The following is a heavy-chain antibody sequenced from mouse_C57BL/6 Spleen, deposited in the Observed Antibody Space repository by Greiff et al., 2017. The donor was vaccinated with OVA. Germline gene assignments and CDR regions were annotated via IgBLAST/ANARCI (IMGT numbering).Heavy chain of an antibody. CDR3: ARHYYGSSDWYFDV. Sequence: VQLVESGPGLVAPSQSLSITCTVSGFSLTSYGVHWVRQPPGKGLEWLVVIWSDGSTTYNSALKSRLSISKDNSKSQVFLKMNSLQTDDTSMYYCARHYYGSSDWYFDVWGTGTTVTVSS. J-gene: IGHJ1*03. CDR1: GFSLTSYG. D-gene: IGHD1-1*01. CDR2: IWSDGST. V-gene: IGHV2-6-1*01.